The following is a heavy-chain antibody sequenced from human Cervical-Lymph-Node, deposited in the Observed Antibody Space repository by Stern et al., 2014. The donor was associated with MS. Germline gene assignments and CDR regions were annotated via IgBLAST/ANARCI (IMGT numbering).Heavy chain of an antibody. Sequence: QVQLQESGPGLVKPSQTLSLTCTVSGGSISSDGDYWNWIRQLPGKGLAWIGYISYSGNTYNNPSLKSRVTISVDTSKNHFSLKLSSVTAADTAVYYCARDGPQVGAGSFDIWGRGTMVTVSS. V-gene: IGHV4-31*03. J-gene: IGHJ3*02. CDR2: ISYSGNT. CDR1: GGSISSDGDY. D-gene: IGHD1-26*01. CDR3: ARDGPQVGAGSFDI.